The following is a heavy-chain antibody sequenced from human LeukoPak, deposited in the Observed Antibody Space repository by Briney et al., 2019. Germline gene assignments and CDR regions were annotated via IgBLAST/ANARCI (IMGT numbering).Heavy chain of an antibody. CDR3: AKRPHSGLYYFDY. J-gene: IGHJ4*02. D-gene: IGHD3-22*01. CDR2: ISGSGGST. V-gene: IGHV3-23*01. Sequence: GGSLRLSCAASGFTSSSYAMSWVRQAPGKGLEWVSAISGSGGSTYYADSVKGRFTISRDNSKNTLYLQMNSLRAEDTAVYYCAKRPHSGLYYFDYWGQGTLVTVSS. CDR1: GFTSSSYA.